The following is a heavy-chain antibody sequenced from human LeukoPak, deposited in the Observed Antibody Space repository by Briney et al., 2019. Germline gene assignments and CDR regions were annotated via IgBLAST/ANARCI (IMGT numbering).Heavy chain of an antibody. V-gene: IGHV4-31*03. Sequence: SQTLSLTCTVSGGSISRGGYYWSWIRQHPGKGLEWIGYIYYSGSTYYNPSLKSRVTISVDTSKNQFSLKLSSVTAADTAVYYCATAGDGYNFVYWGQGTLVTVSS. CDR3: ATAGDGYNFVY. CDR2: IYYSGST. D-gene: IGHD5-24*01. CDR1: GGSISRGGYY. J-gene: IGHJ4*02.